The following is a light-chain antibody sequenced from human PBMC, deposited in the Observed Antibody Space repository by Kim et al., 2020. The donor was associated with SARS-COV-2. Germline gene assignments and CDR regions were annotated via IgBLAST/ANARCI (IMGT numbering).Light chain of an antibody. J-gene: IGKJ1*01. CDR3: QQYGYSPWT. CDR1: QSVSYSN. Sequence: SPRLRATLACSASQSVSYSNLSCYQHNPGRAPLLLCYRPSTRSTGVPDMFSVSGSGTDFSLTITRLEPVDFAMYYCQQYGYSPWTFGQGTKVDIK. CDR2: RPS. V-gene: IGKV3-20*01.